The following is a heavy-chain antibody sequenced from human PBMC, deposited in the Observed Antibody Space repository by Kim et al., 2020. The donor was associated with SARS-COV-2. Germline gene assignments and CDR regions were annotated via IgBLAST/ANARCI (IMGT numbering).Heavy chain of an antibody. CDR3: ARDGVMYSSSWTYYYCYGMGV. D-gene: IGHD6-13*01. CDR2: INPSGGST. Sequence: ASVKVSCKASGYTFTSYYMHWVRQAPGQGLEWMGIINPSGGSTSYAQKFQGRVTMTRHTSTSTVYMELSSLRSEDTAVYYCARDGVMYSSSWTYYYCYGMGVWGQGTTVTVSS. J-gene: IGHJ6*02. V-gene: IGHV1-46*01. CDR1: GYTFTSYY.